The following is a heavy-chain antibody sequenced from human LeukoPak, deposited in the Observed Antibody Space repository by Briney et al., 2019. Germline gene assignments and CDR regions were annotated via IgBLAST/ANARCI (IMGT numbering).Heavy chain of an antibody. Sequence: SQTLSLTCTVSGGSISSGSYYWSWIRQPAGKGLEWIGRIYTSGSTNYNPSLKSRVTISVDTSKNQFSLKLSSVTAADTAVYYCASQQLLYYFDYWGQGTLVTVSS. V-gene: IGHV4-61*02. J-gene: IGHJ4*02. D-gene: IGHD6-13*01. CDR2: IYTSGST. CDR1: GGSISSGSYY. CDR3: ASQQLLYYFDY.